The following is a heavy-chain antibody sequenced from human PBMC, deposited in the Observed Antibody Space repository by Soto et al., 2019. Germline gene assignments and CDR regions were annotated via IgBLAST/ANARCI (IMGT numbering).Heavy chain of an antibody. CDR1: GYTFTSYG. Sequence: QVQLVQSGAEVKKPGASVKVSCKASGYTFTSYGIIWVRQAPGQGLEWMGWISAYNGNTNYAQKLQGRVTMNTDTSTSTAYMELRGLSSDDTDVYYCARGEDYGSGTLYWYFDLWGRGTLVTVSS. J-gene: IGHJ2*01. CDR2: ISAYNGNT. D-gene: IGHD3-10*01. CDR3: ARGEDYGSGTLYWYFDL. V-gene: IGHV1-18*01.